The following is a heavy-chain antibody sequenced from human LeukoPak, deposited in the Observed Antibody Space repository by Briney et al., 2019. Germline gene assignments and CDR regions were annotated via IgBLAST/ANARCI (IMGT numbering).Heavy chain of an antibody. J-gene: IGHJ5*02. V-gene: IGHV4-59*11. CDR1: GGSITNHY. Sequence: SETLSLTCTVSGGSITNHYWSWIRQPPGKGLEWIGYIYYSGSPNYNPSLKSRVTILVDTSKNQFSLKLSSVTAADTAVYYCARERSMVRGVSWFDPWGQGTLVTVSS. CDR2: IYYSGSP. CDR3: ARERSMVRGVSWFDP. D-gene: IGHD3-10*01.